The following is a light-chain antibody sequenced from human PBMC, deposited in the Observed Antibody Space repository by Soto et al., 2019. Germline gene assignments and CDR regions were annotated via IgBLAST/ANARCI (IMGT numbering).Light chain of an antibody. J-gene: IGKJ1*01. Sequence: DIVMTQSPDSLAVSLGERATINCKSSQSVLYSSSNKNYLAWYQQKPGQPPKLLIYWASTRESGVPDRFSGSGSGTDFTLTISSLQAEDVAVYYCQQYYSTPWTFGQVTKVDIK. CDR1: QSVLYSSSNKNY. CDR2: WAS. V-gene: IGKV4-1*01. CDR3: QQYYSTPWT.